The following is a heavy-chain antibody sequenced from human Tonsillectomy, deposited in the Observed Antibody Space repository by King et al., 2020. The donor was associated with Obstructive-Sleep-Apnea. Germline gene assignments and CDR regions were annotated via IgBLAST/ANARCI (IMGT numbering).Heavy chain of an antibody. D-gene: IGHD1-14*01. CDR3: ARHAPNHPYHFDY. V-gene: IGHV4-59*08. CDR1: GGSINSYY. CDR2: IYYSGSS. Sequence: VQLQESGPGLVKPSETLSLTCTVSGGSINSYYWSWIRQSPGKGLEWIGYIYYSGSSKNNPSLESGVTISVDTSKNQFSLKLTSVTAADTAVYYCARHAPNHPYHFDYWGQGTLVTVSS. J-gene: IGHJ4*02.